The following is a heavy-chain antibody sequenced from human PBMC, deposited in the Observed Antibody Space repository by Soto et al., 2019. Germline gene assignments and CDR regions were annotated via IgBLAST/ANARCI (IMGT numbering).Heavy chain of an antibody. D-gene: IGHD6-19*01. V-gene: IGHV3-30-3*01. J-gene: IGHJ4*02. CDR1: GFTFSSYA. Sequence: QVQLVESGGGVVQPGRSLRLSCAASGFTFSSYAMHWVRQAPGKGLEWVAVISYDGSNKYYADSVKGRFTISRDNSKNTLYLQMNSLRAEDTAVYYCARDRAYSRGWYGSFDYWGQGTLVTVSS. CDR2: ISYDGSNK. CDR3: ARDRAYSRGWYGSFDY.